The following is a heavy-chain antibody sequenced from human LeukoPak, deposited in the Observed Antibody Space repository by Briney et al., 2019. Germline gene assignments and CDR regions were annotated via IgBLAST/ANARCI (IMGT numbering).Heavy chain of an antibody. CDR3: AREGYSYGPAPYYYGMDV. Sequence: PGGSLRLSCAASGFTFSSYGMQWVRQAPGKGLEWVAVISYDGSNKYYADSVKGRFTISRDNSKNTLDLLMNSLRSEDTAMYYCAREGYSYGPAPYYYGMDVWGQGTTVTVSS. V-gene: IGHV3-30*03. CDR2: ISYDGSNK. CDR1: GFTFSSYG. D-gene: IGHD5-18*01. J-gene: IGHJ6*02.